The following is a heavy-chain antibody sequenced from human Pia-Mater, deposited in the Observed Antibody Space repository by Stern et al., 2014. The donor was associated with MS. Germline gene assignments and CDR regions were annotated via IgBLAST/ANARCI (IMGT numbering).Heavy chain of an antibody. D-gene: IGHD4-11*01. CDR3: ARGVTAVTNYVPNWCFDL. J-gene: IGHJ2*01. Sequence: QVQLVESGPGLVKPSETLSLTCTVSGGSITNRDYWGWIRQSPGKGLEWIGSVYYSGITYYRPSLKGRATISIDTSRNQFFFRFTSVTATDTAVYFCARGVTAVTNYVPNWCFDLWGRGTLVTVSS. V-gene: IGHV4-39*02. CDR1: GGSITNRDY. CDR2: VYYSGIT.